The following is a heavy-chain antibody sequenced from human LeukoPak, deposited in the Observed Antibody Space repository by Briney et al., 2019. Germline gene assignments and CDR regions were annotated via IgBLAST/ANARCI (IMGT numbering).Heavy chain of an antibody. V-gene: IGHV1-69*13. J-gene: IGHJ6*02. CDR3: ARDPYYYYGMDV. CDR1: GSTFSSYA. CDR2: IIPIFGTA. Sequence: ASVKVSCKASGSTFSSYAISWVRQAPGQGREWMGGIIPIFGTANYAQKFQGRVTITADESTSTAYMELSSLRSEDTAVYYCARDPYYYYGMDVWGQGTTVTVSS.